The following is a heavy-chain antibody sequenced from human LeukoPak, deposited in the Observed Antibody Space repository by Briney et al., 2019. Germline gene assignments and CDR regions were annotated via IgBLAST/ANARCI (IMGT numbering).Heavy chain of an antibody. Sequence: PGGSLRLSCAASGFTFDDYAMHWVRQAPGKGLEWVSLISWDGGSTYYADSVKRRFTISRDNSKNSLYLQMNSLRAEDTALYYCAKDTGYCTNGVCYYMDVWGKGTTVTVSS. CDR3: AKDTGYCTNGVCYYMDV. D-gene: IGHD2-8*01. J-gene: IGHJ6*03. CDR2: ISWDGGST. V-gene: IGHV3-43D*03. CDR1: GFTFDDYA.